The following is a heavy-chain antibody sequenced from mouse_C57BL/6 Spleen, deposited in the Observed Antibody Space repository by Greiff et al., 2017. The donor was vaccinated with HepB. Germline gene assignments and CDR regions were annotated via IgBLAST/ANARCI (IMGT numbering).Heavy chain of an antibody. CDR2: ISSGGSYT. D-gene: IGHD2-3*01. V-gene: IGHV5-6*01. J-gene: IGHJ4*01. CDR1: GFTFSSYG. Sequence: EVMLVESGGDLVKPGGSLKLSCAASGFTFSSYGMSWVRQTPDKRLEWVATISSGGSYTYYPDSVKGRFTISRDNAKNTLYLQMSSLKSEDTAMYYCARWEDGYYDAMDYWGQGTSVTVSS. CDR3: ARWEDGYYDAMDY.